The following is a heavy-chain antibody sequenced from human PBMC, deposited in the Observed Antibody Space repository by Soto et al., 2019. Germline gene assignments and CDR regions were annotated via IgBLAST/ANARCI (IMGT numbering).Heavy chain of an antibody. V-gene: IGHV1-18*01. Sequence: QVQLVQSGAEVKKPGASVKVSCKASGYTFTSYGISWVRQAPGQGLEWMGWISAYNGNTDYAQKLQGRVTMTTDTSTSTAYMELRSLRSDNTAVYYCARITMVRGVIITWDYWGQGTLVTVSS. J-gene: IGHJ4*02. CDR1: GYTFTSYG. CDR2: ISAYNGNT. CDR3: ARITMVRGVIITWDY. D-gene: IGHD3-10*01.